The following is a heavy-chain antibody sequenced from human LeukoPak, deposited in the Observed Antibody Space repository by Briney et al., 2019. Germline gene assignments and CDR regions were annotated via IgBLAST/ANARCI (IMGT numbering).Heavy chain of an antibody. CDR2: FSGSGSNT. CDR1: GFTFSSYA. J-gene: IGHJ4*02. D-gene: IGHD1-26*01. V-gene: IGHV3-23*01. Sequence: GGSLRLSCAASGFTFSSYAMSWVRQAPGKGLEWVSAFSGSGSNTYYADSVKGRFTVSRDDSKNTLYLQMNSLRAEDTAVYYCAKEGVGATTRGSYFDYWGQGTLVTVSS. CDR3: AKEGVGATTRGSYFDY.